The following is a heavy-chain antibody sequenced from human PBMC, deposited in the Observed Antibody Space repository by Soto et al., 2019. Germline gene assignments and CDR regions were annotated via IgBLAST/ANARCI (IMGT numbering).Heavy chain of an antibody. J-gene: IGHJ6*03. CDR3: ARSPSSSGSSAGLPSPKKRHYYYYMDV. Sequence: GGSLRLSCAASGFTFSSYWMSWVRQAPGKGLEWVANIKQDGSEKYYVDSVKGRFTISRDNAKNSLYLQMNSLRAEDTAVYYCARSPSSSGSSAGLPSPKKRHYYYYMDVWGKGTTVTVSS. CDR1: GFTFSSYW. D-gene: IGHD3-10*01. V-gene: IGHV3-7*01. CDR2: IKQDGSEK.